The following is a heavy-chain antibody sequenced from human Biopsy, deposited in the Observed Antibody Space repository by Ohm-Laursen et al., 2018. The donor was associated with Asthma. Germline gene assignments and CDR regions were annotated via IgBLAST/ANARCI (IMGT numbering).Heavy chain of an antibody. D-gene: IGHD2-15*01. CDR1: GVSIRSYY. CDR3: AGFCSGGNCPDH. J-gene: IGHJ4*02. CDR2: IHYSGST. V-gene: IGHV4-59*01. Sequence: TLSLTCTVSGVSIRSYYWTWIRQPPGKGLEGIGNIHYSGSTYSNPSLKSRVTISVDTSKKQISLRLSSVIAADTAVYYCAGFCSGGNCPDHWGQGTLVTVSS.